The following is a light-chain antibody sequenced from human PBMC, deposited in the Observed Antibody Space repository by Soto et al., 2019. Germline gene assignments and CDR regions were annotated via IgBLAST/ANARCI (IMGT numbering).Light chain of an antibody. CDR1: SSDVGGYNY. CDR2: DVS. Sequence: QSALTQPASVSGSPGQSITISCTGTSSDVGGYNYVSWYQQHPGKAPKLMIYDVSNRPSGVSNRFSGSKSANTASLTVPGLQAEDEADYYCSSYTISSTVVFGGGTKLTVL. V-gene: IGLV2-14*01. J-gene: IGLJ2*01. CDR3: SSYTISSTVV.